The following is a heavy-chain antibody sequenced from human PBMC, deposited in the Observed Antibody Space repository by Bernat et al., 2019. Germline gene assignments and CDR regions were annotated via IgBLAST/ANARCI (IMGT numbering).Heavy chain of an antibody. V-gene: IGHV3-48*01. CDR1: GFTFSSYS. CDR3: ARDSAIVGATSWAFDI. Sequence: EVQLVESGGGLVQPGGSLRLSCAASGFTFSSYSMNWVRQAPGKGLEWVSYISSSSSTIYYADSVKGRFTISRDNAKNSLYQQMNSLRAEDTAVYYCARDSAIVGATSWAFDIWGQGTMVTVSS. D-gene: IGHD1-26*01. J-gene: IGHJ3*02. CDR2: ISSSSSTI.